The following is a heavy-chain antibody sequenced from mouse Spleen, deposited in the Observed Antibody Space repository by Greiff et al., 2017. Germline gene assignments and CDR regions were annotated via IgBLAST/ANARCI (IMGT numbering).Heavy chain of an antibody. D-gene: IGHD1-1*01. V-gene: IGHV1-64*01. J-gene: IGHJ1*03. CDR1: GYTFTSYW. Sequence: VQLQQPGAELVKPGASVKLSCKASGYTFTSYWMHWVKQRPGQGLEWIGMIHPNSGSTNYNEKFKSKATLTVDKSSSTAYMQLSSLTSEDSAVYYCARSSSLRYFDVWGTGTTVTVSS. CDR2: IHPNSGST. CDR3: ARSSSLRYFDV.